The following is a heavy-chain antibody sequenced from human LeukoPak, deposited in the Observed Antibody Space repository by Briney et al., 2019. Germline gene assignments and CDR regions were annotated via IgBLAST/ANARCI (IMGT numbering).Heavy chain of an antibody. CDR3: ARGSDIVATIWFDP. CDR2: IYYSGST. CDR1: GGSIGSGDYY. Sequence: SQTLSLACTVSGGSIGSGDYYWSWIRQHPGKGLEWIGYIYYSGSTYYNPSLKSRVTISGDTSKNQFSLKLSSVTAADTAVYYCARGSDIVATIWFDPWGQGILVTVSS. D-gene: IGHD5-12*01. J-gene: IGHJ5*02. V-gene: IGHV4-31*03.